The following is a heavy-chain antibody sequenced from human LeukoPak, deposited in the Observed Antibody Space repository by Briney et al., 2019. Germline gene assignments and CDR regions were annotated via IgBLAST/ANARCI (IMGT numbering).Heavy chain of an antibody. D-gene: IGHD6-13*01. CDR1: GYTFTRYG. CDR2: INPNSGGT. CDR3: ARDGSSSWPMLIDYYMDV. Sequence: ASVKVSCKASGYTFTRYGISWVRQAPGQGLEWMGWINPNSGGTNYAQKFQGRVTMTRDTSISTAYMELSRLRSDDTAVYYCARDGSSSWPMLIDYYMDVWGKGTTVTVSS. V-gene: IGHV1-2*02. J-gene: IGHJ6*03.